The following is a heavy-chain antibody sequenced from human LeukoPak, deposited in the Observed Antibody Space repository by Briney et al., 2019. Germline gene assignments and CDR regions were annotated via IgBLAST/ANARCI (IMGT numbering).Heavy chain of an antibody. Sequence: SETLSLTCTVSGGSISSSSYYWGWIRQPPGNGLEWIGSIYYSGSTYYNPSLKSRVTISVDTSKNQFSLKLSSVTAADTAVYYCARLQVAGTSDYWGQGTLVTVSS. J-gene: IGHJ4*02. V-gene: IGHV4-39*01. CDR2: IYYSGST. CDR1: GGSISSSSYY. D-gene: IGHD6-19*01. CDR3: ARLQVAGTSDY.